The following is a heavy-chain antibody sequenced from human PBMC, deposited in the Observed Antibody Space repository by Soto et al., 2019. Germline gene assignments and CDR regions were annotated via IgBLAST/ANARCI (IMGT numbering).Heavy chain of an antibody. CDR3: ARDPPNDKTQLDYGMDV. CDR2: ISARGGST. CDR1: GFTFSSYT. D-gene: IGHD2-2*01. J-gene: IGHJ6*02. V-gene: IGHV3-23*01. Sequence: EVQLLESGGGLGQGGGSLRISCAASGFTFSSYTMNWVRQAPGKGLEWVSLISARGGSTYYADSVKGRFTISRDNSKNTLYLQMNSLRAEDTGVYYCARDPPNDKTQLDYGMDVLGQGTAVTVSS.